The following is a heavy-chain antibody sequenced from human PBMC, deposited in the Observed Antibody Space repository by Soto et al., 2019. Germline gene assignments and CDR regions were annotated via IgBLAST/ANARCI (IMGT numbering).Heavy chain of an antibody. Sequence: TLSPSGAGTGGSMSRCGFSWSGIRQPPGKGLEWIGYILHTGGTQYNPSLKSRVSMSVDKSKNQFSLHLTSVTAADTAVYYCARLQFGEGFDYWGQGALVTVSS. CDR3: ARLQFGEGFDY. CDR2: ILHTGGT. V-gene: IGHV4-30-2*01. J-gene: IGHJ4*02. D-gene: IGHD3-10*01. CDR1: GGSMSRCGFS.